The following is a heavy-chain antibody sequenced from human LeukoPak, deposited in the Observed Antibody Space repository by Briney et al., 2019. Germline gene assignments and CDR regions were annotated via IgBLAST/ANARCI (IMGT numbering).Heavy chain of an antibody. CDR1: GGTFSSYA. D-gene: IGHD2-2*01. CDR3: ARDQQGEDIVVVPAAENWFDP. V-gene: IGHV1-69*05. J-gene: IGHJ5*02. Sequence: SVKVSCKASGGTFSSYAISWVRQAPGQGLEWMGGIIPIFGTANYAQKFQGRVTITTDTSTSTAYMELRSLRSDDTAVYYCARDQQGEDIVVVPAAENWFDPWGQGTLVTVSS. CDR2: IIPIFGTA.